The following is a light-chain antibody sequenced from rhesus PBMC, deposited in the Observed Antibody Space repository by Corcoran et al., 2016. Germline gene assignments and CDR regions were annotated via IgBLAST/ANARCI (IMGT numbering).Light chain of an antibody. J-gene: IGKJ4*01. V-gene: IGKV2-86*01. CDR3: MQYTHIPLT. Sequence: DIVMTQTPLSLPVTPGEPASISCRSSQSLLDSEDGNTYWDWYLQKPGQSAQPLFYEVSTRASGVPDRFSGSGSETVFTLIISRVEAEDVGVYYCMQYTHIPLTFGGGTKVELK. CDR2: EVS. CDR1: QSLLDSEDGNTY.